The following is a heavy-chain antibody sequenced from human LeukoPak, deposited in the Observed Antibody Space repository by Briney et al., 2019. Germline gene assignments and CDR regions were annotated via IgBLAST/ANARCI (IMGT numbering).Heavy chain of an antibody. D-gene: IGHD3-3*01. J-gene: IGHJ6*02. CDR3: AREKVLRPWYYYYYGMDV. Sequence: PSETLSLTCAVYGGSFSGYYWSWIRQPPGKGLEWIGEINHSGSTNYNPSLKSRVTISVDTSKNQFSLKLSCVTAADTAVYYCAREKVLRPWYYYYYGMDVWGQGTTVTVSS. V-gene: IGHV4-34*01. CDR1: GGSFSGYY. CDR2: INHSGST.